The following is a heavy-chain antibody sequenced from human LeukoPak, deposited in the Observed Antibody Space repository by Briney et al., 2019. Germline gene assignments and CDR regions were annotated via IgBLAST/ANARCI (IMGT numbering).Heavy chain of an antibody. J-gene: IGHJ4*02. CDR1: GYTLTELS. V-gene: IGHV1-24*01. CDR3: AVVGDHFDY. D-gene: IGHD3-10*01. Sequence: GASVKVSCKVSGYTLTELSMHWVRQAPGKGLEWMGGFDPEDGETIYAQKFQGRVTMTRDTSTSTVYMELSSLRSEDTAVYYCAVVGDHFDYWGQGTLVTVSS. CDR2: FDPEDGET.